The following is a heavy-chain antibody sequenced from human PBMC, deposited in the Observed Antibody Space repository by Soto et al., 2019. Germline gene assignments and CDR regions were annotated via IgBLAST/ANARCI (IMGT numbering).Heavy chain of an antibody. CDR3: ARGYYDYVWGSYRYHDY. CDR1: GGTFSSYA. Sequence: QVQLVQSGAEVKKPGSSVKVSCKASGGTFSSYAISWVRQAPGQGLEWMGGIIPIFGTANYAQKFQGRVTITADESTSTAYMELSSLRSEDTAVYYCARGYYDYVWGSYRYHDYWGQGTLVTVSS. D-gene: IGHD3-16*02. CDR2: IIPIFGTA. J-gene: IGHJ4*02. V-gene: IGHV1-69*01.